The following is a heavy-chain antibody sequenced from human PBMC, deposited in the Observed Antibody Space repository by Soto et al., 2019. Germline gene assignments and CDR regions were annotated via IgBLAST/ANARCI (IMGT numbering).Heavy chain of an antibody. CDR1: GGTFSSYA. D-gene: IGHD3-22*01. Sequence: SVKVSCKASGGTFSSYAISWVRQAPGQGLEWMGGIIPIFGTANYAQKFQGRVTITADESTSTAYMELSSLRSEDTAVYYCARDRYYDSSGYYELDYWGQGTLVTVSS. J-gene: IGHJ4*02. CDR2: IIPIFGTA. V-gene: IGHV1-69*13. CDR3: ARDRYYDSSGYYELDY.